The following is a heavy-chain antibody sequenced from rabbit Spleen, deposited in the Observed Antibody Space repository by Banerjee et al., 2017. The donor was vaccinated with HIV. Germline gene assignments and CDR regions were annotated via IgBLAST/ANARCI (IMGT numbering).Heavy chain of an antibody. D-gene: IGHD8-1*01. CDR2: IDAGSSGFT. CDR1: GFSFSFSDY. J-gene: IGHJ6*01. Sequence: QSLEESGGGLVQPEGSLTLTCTASGFSFSFSDYMCWVRQAPGKGLEWIGCIDAGSSGFTYFATWAKGRFTISRTSSTTVTLQMTRLTAADTATYFCARDTGSSFSTYGMDLWGPGTLVTVS. CDR3: ARDTGSSFSTYGMDL. V-gene: IGHV1S40*01.